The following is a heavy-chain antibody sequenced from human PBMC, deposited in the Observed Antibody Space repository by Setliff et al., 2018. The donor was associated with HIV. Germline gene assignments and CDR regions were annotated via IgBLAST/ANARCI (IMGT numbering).Heavy chain of an antibody. J-gene: IGHJ4*02. V-gene: IGHV4-39*07. CDR3: ARVFVDTAVLRVLEYYFDS. Sequence: SETLSLTCTVSGGSISSSSYYWGWVRQPPGKGLEWIGSMYDSGSTYYTPSLKSRITISLDTSKNQFSLRMRSVTAADTAVYDCARVFVDTAVLRVLEYYFDSWGRGTLVTVSS. CDR1: GGSISSSSYY. CDR2: MYDSGST. D-gene: IGHD5-18*01.